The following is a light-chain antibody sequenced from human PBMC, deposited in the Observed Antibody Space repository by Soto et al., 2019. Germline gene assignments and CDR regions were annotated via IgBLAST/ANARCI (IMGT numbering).Light chain of an antibody. CDR2: GNS. CDR3: QSYDSSLSGYV. Sequence: VLTRPPSVSGAPGQSVTISCTGSSSNIGAGYDVHWYQQLPGTAPKLLIYGNSNRPSGVPDRFSGSKSGTSASLAITGLQAEDEADYYCQSYDSSLSGYVFGTGTKVTVL. CDR1: SSNIGAGYD. V-gene: IGLV1-40*01. J-gene: IGLJ1*01.